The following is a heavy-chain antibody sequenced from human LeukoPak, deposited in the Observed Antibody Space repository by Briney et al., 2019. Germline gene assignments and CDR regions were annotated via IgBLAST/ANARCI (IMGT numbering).Heavy chain of an antibody. CDR3: AKGAATTVVTVFDY. V-gene: IGHV3-23*01. Sequence: GGPLRLSCAASGFTFSSYAMSWVRQAPGKGLEWVSTISGSISGGSTSYAESVKGRFTISRDNSKNTLYLQMNSLRAEDTAVYYCAKGAATTVVTVFDYWGQGTLATVSS. J-gene: IGHJ4*02. CDR1: GFTFSSYA. CDR2: ISGSISGGST. D-gene: IGHD4-23*01.